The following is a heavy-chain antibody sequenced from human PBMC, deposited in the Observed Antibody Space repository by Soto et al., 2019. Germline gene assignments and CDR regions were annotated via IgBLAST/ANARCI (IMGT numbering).Heavy chain of an antibody. CDR1: GFTFSSYA. Sequence: EVQLLESGGGLVQPGGSLRLSCAASGFTFSSYAMSWVRQAPGKGLEWVSAISGSGGSTYYAASVKGRFTISRDNSKNTLYLQMNSLSAEDTAVYYCAKAPSTLVNPGEAFDIWGQGTMVTVSS. D-gene: IGHD2-2*01. V-gene: IGHV3-23*01. CDR3: AKAPSTLVNPGEAFDI. J-gene: IGHJ3*02. CDR2: ISGSGGST.